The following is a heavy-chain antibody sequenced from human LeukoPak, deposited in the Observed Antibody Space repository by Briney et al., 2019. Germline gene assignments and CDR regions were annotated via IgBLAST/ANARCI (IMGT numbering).Heavy chain of an antibody. CDR3: AILDYYYYYMDV. CDR2: ISGRGGTK. Sequence: GGSLRLSCAGSGFTFTDYYMSWIRQAPGKGLEWVSYISGRGGTKYYADSVRGRFTISRDNAKNSLYLQMNSLRAEDTAVYYCAILDYYYYYMDVWGKGTTVTVSS. V-gene: IGHV3-11*04. J-gene: IGHJ6*03. CDR1: GFTFTDYY.